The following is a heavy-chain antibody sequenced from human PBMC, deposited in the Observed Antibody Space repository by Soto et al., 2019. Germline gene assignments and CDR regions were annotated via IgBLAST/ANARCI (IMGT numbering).Heavy chain of an antibody. J-gene: IGHJ6*02. CDR1: GFTFSNYA. Sequence: EVQLLESGGGLVQPEGSLRLSCTASGFTFSNYAMSWVRQAPDKGLEWVSAISGRGGSTYYADSVKGRFTISRDNSKNMLFLQMNSLRAEDTALYYCAKDSTVTTSLYSYYYGLDVWGQGTTVTVSS. D-gene: IGHD4-17*01. CDR3: AKDSTVTTSLYSYYYGLDV. V-gene: IGHV3-23*01. CDR2: ISGRGGST.